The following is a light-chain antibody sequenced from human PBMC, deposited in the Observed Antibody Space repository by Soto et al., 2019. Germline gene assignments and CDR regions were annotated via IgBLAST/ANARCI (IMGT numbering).Light chain of an antibody. CDR3: QHYKNWPPIT. CDR2: HAT. Sequence: EIVLTQSPGTLSLSPGERATLSCRASQSVSSGLAWYQQKPGQAPRLLVYHATHRATGIPARFSGSGSGTDFTLNIDSVEADDFAVYYCQHYKNWPPITFGQGTRLEIK. CDR1: QSVSSG. J-gene: IGKJ5*01. V-gene: IGKV3-11*01.